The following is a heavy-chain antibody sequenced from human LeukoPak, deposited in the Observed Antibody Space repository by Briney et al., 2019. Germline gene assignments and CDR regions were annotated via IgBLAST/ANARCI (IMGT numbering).Heavy chain of an antibody. D-gene: IGHD3-22*01. CDR1: GYSFTSYW. J-gene: IGHJ4*02. CDR2: IYPGDSDT. V-gene: IGHV5-51*01. Sequence: GESLKISFKGSGYSFTSYWIGWVRQMPGKGLEWMGIIYPGDSDTRYSPSFQGQVTISADRSITTAYLLWSSRKASDTAMYYCARYDYDSSGYYYFDYWGQGTQVTVSS. CDR3: ARYDYDSSGYYYFDY.